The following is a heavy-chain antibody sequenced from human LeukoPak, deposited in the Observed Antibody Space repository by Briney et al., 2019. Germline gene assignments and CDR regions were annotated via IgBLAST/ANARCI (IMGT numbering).Heavy chain of an antibody. CDR3: ARVSSSSWHIVGSWPRNNWFDP. CDR2: IYYSGST. CDR1: GGSISSGGYY. V-gene: IGHV4-31*03. D-gene: IGHD6-13*01. J-gene: IGHJ5*02. Sequence: SQTLSLTCTVSGGSISSGGYYWSWLRPRPGQGLEWIGYIYYSGSTYYNPSLKSRVTISVDTSKNQFSLKLSSVTAPDTAVYYCARVSSSSWHIVGSWPRNNWFDPWGQGTLVTVSS.